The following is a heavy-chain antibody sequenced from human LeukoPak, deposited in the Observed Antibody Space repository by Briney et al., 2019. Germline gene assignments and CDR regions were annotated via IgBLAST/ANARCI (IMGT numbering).Heavy chain of an antibody. Sequence: KTSETLSLTCTVSGGSISSSSYYWGWIRQPPGKGLEWIGSIYYSGSTYYNPSLKSRVTISVDTSKNQFSLKLSSVTAADTAAYYCARQNGSSRRYSSSWYANYWGQGTLVTVSS. J-gene: IGHJ4*02. V-gene: IGHV4-39*01. D-gene: IGHD6-13*01. CDR2: IYYSGST. CDR1: GGSISSSSYY. CDR3: ARQNGSSRRYSSSWYANY.